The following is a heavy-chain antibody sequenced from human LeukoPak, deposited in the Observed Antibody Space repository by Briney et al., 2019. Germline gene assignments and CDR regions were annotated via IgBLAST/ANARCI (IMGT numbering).Heavy chain of an antibody. J-gene: IGHJ4*02. CDR3: ARDYCSGGSCYSFGLDY. V-gene: IGHV1-18*01. CDR1: GYTFTSYG. Sequence: VASVKVSCKASGYTFTSYGISWVRQAPGQGLEWMGWISAYNGNTNYAQKLQGRVTMTTDTSTSTAYMELRSLRSDDTAVYYCARDYCSGGSCYSFGLDYWGQGTLVTVSS. D-gene: IGHD2-15*01. CDR2: ISAYNGNT.